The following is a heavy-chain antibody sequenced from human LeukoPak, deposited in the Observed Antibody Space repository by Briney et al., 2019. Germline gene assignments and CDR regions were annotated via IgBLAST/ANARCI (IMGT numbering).Heavy chain of an antibody. Sequence: ASVTVSCKASGYTFTSYAMNWVRQAPGQGLEWMGWINTNTGNPTYAQGFTGRFVFSLDTSVSTAYLQISSLKAEDTAVYYCARERVRGVIITHYYYGMDVWGQGTTVTVSS. V-gene: IGHV7-4-1*02. D-gene: IGHD3-10*01. J-gene: IGHJ6*02. CDR2: INTNTGNP. CDR3: ARERVRGVIITHYYYGMDV. CDR1: GYTFTSYA.